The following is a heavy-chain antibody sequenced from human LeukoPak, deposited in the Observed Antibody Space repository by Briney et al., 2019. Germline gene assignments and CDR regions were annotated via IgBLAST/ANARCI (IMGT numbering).Heavy chain of an antibody. CDR2: VYVTGST. V-gene: IGHV4-4*07. CDR1: GDSISIYY. CDR3: ARDRQWLVDH. Sequence: TSETLSLTCTVPGDSISIYYWSWIRQPAGKGLEWIGRVYVTGSTNLNPALQSRVTMSVDTSKNQFSLKLTSVTAADTAVYYCARDRQWLVDHWGQGTLVTVSS. D-gene: IGHD6-19*01. J-gene: IGHJ5*02.